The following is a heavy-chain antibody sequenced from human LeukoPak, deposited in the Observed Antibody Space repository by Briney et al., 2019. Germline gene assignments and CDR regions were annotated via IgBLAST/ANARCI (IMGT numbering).Heavy chain of an antibody. V-gene: IGHV4-59*01. CDR3: ARDRTGYYYMDV. Sequence: SETLALSWTVSGGSISSYYWSWIRQPPGKGLEWIGYIYYSGSTNYNPSLKGRVTISVDTSKNQFSLKLSSVTAADTAVYYCARDRTGYYYMDVWGKGTTVTVSS. J-gene: IGHJ6*03. CDR2: IYYSGST. CDR1: GGSISSYY. D-gene: IGHD4-17*01.